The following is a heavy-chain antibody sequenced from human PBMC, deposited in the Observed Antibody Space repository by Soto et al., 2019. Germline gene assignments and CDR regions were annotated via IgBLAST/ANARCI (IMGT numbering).Heavy chain of an antibody. CDR3: ARAGAAAPHWFDP. J-gene: IGHJ5*02. D-gene: IGHD6-13*01. V-gene: IGHV4-30-2*01. CDR1: GGSISSGGYS. CDR2: IYHSGST. Sequence: LSLTCAVSGGSISSGGYSWSWIRQPPGKGLEWIGYIYHSGSTYYNPSLKSRVTISVDRSKNQFSLKLSSVTAADTAVYYCARAGAAAPHWFDPWGQGTLVTVSS.